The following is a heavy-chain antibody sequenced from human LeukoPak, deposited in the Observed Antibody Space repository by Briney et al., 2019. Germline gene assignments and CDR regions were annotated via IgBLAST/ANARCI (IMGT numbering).Heavy chain of an antibody. CDR2: INHSGST. CDR3: AREEVLRYFDWLRNYFDY. J-gene: IGHJ4*02. CDR1: GGSFSGYY. V-gene: IGHV4-34*01. Sequence: SETLSLTCAVYGGSFSGYYWSWIRQPPGKGLEWIGEINHSGSTNYNPSLKSRVTISVDTSKNQFSLKLSSVTAADTAVYYCAREEVLRYFDWLRNYFDYWGQGTLVTVSS. D-gene: IGHD3-9*01.